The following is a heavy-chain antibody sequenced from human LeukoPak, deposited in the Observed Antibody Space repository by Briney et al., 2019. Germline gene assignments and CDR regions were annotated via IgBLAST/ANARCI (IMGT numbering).Heavy chain of an antibody. D-gene: IGHD4-17*01. J-gene: IGHJ4*02. CDR1: GGSFGGYH. CDR3: ARDPTTVVTLPYYFDF. V-gene: IGHV4-34*01. Sequence: SETLSLTCAVYGGSFGGYHWNWIRQTPGRGLEWIGEINHRGHSNYNPSLESRVTISVDTSKNQFSLKLRSVAAADTAVYYCARDPTTVVTLPYYFDFWGQGTQVTVSS. CDR2: INHRGHS.